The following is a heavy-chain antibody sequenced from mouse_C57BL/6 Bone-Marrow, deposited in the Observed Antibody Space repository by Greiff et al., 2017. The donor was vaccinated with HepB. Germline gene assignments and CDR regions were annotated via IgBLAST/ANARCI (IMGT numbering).Heavy chain of an antibody. D-gene: IGHD2-3*01. CDR1: GYTFTSYW. CDR2: INPSNGGT. J-gene: IGHJ4*01. V-gene: IGHV1-53*01. CDR3: ARGAPDGYYAMDY. Sequence: QVQLKQPGTELVKPGASVKLSCKASGYTFTSYWMHWVKQRPGQGLEWIGNINPSNGGTNYNEKFKSKATLTVDKSSSTAYMQLSSLTSEDSAVYYCARGAPDGYYAMDYWGQGTSVTVSS.